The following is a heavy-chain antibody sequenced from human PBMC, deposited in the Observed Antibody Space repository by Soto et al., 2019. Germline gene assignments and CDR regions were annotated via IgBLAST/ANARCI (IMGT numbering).Heavy chain of an antibody. CDR1: GGSISSYY. Sequence: PSETLSLTCTVSGGSISSYYWSWIRQPAGKGLEWIGYIYYSGSTNYNPSLKSRVNISVDTSKNQFSLKLSSVTAADTAGYYCARGFTCGSGVGPTRIAFDIWGQGTMVTVS. CDR3: ARGFTCGSGVGPTRIAFDI. J-gene: IGHJ3*02. CDR2: IYYSGST. V-gene: IGHV4-59*01. D-gene: IGHD6-19*01.